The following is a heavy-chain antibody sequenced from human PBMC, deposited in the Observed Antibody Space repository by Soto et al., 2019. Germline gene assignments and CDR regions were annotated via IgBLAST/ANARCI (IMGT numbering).Heavy chain of an antibody. CDR1: GGSFSGYY. Sequence: SETLSLTCAVYGGSFSGYYWIWIRQPPGKGLEWIGEINHSGSTNYNPSLKSRVTISVDTSKNQFSLKLSSVTAADTAVYYCARGGMVYATLDYWGQGTLVTVSS. J-gene: IGHJ4*02. D-gene: IGHD2-8*01. CDR2: INHSGST. V-gene: IGHV4-34*01. CDR3: ARGGMVYATLDY.